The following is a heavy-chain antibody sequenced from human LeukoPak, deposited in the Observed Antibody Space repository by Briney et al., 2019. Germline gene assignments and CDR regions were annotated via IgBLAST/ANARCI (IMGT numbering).Heavy chain of an antibody. CDR3: AKNRGNYYYFDY. D-gene: IGHD4-11*01. CDR2: ISGSGDNT. J-gene: IGHJ4*02. V-gene: IGHV3-23*01. Sequence: GGSLRLSCAASGFPFSSYAMSWVRHAPGKGLEWVSAISGSGDNTYYADSVQDRFTTSRDKSKNTLYLQMNSLGADDTAVYYCAKNRGNYYYFDYWGQGTLVTVSS. CDR1: GFPFSSYA.